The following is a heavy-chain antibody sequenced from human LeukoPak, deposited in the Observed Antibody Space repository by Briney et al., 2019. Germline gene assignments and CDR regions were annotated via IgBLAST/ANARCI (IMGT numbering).Heavy chain of an antibody. CDR3: AKSLNCYDSSGYSFWNY. CDR2: ISGSGGST. D-gene: IGHD3-22*01. J-gene: IGHJ4*02. Sequence: GGSLRLSCAASGFTFSNYAMSWVRQAPGKGLEWVSAISGSGGSTYYADSVKGRLTISRDNSKNTLYLQMNSLRAEDTAVYYCAKSLNCYDSSGYSFWNYWGQGTLVTVSS. V-gene: IGHV3-23*01. CDR1: GFTFSNYA.